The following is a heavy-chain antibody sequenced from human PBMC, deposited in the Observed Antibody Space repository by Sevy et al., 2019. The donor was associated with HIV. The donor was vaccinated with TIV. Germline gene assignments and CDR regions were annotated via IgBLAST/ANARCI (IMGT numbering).Heavy chain of an antibody. D-gene: IGHD2-2*01. Sequence: GGSLRLSCAASGFTFSRYWMSWVRQAPGKGLEWVANIKLDGSEKYYADSVKGRFTISRDNAKNSLYLQMNSLRAEDSAVYYCAGYCSSTSCLWGMDVWGQGTTVTVSS. CDR1: GFTFSRYW. V-gene: IGHV3-7*03. J-gene: IGHJ6*02. CDR2: IKLDGSEK. CDR3: AGYCSSTSCLWGMDV.